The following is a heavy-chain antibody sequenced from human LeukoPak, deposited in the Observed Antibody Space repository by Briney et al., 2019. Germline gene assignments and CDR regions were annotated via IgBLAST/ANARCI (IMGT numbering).Heavy chain of an antibody. CDR1: GFTFSSYG. CDR2: IRYDGSNK. Sequence: GGSLRPSCAASGFTFSSYGMHWVRQAPGKGLEWVAFIRYDGSNKYYADSVKGRFTISRDNSKNTLYLQMNSLRAEDTAVYYCAKWAIAAAGVDYWGQGTLVTVSS. D-gene: IGHD6-13*01. J-gene: IGHJ4*02. V-gene: IGHV3-30*02. CDR3: AKWAIAAAGVDY.